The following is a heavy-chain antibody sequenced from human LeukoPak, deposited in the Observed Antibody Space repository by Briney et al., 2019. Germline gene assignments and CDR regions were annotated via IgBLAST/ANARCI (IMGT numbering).Heavy chain of an antibody. CDR3: ARDLDYDSSGYYYFSF. Sequence: GGSLRLSCAASGFTFSDYYMSWVRQAPGKGLEWVANIKQDGSEKYYVDSVKGRFTISRDNAKNSLYLQMNSLRAEDTAVYYCARDLDYDSSGYYYFSFWGQGTLVTVSS. D-gene: IGHD3-22*01. CDR2: IKQDGSEK. V-gene: IGHV3-7*01. J-gene: IGHJ4*02. CDR1: GFTFSDYY.